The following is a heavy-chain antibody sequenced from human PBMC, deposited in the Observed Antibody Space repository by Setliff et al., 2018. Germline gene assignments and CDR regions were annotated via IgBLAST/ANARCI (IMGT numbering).Heavy chain of an antibody. J-gene: IGHJ3*01. Sequence: ASVKVSGKASGYTFTGYYMHWVRQAPGQGLEWMGWINPNSGGTNYAQKCQGWVTMTRDTSISTAYMELSRLRSDDTAVYYCARIGGSATVNLLGLFQTPPDAFDFWGQGTMVTVSS. CDR3: ARIGGSATVNLLGLFQTPPDAFDF. D-gene: IGHD4-17*01. V-gene: IGHV1-2*04. CDR1: GYTFTGYY. CDR2: INPNSGGT.